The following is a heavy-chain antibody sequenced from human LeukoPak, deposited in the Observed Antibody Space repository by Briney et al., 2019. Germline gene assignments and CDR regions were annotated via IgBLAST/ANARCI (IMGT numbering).Heavy chain of an antibody. CDR1: GGTFSSYA. D-gene: IGHD6-6*01. J-gene: IGHJ4*02. V-gene: IGHV1-69*04. Sequence: GASVTVSCKASGGTFSSYAISWVRQAPGQGLGWMGRIIPIFGIANYAQKFQGRVTITADKSTSTAYMELSSLRSEDMAVYYCARDKYSSSLGDYWGQGTLVTVSS. CDR2: IIPIFGIA. CDR3: ARDKYSSSLGDY.